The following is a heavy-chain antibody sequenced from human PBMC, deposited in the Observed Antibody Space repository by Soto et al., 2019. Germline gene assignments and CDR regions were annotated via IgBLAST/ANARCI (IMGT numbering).Heavy chain of an antibody. CDR1: GFTFSSYG. Sequence: GGSLRLSCAASGFTFSSYGMHWVRQAPGKGLEWVAVIWSDGSNKYYADSVKGRFTISRDNSKNTLYLQMDSLRAEDTAVYYCARYYYDSSGYYPLWGQGTLVTVSS. V-gene: IGHV3-33*08. CDR3: ARYYYDSSGYYPL. CDR2: IWSDGSNK. J-gene: IGHJ4*02. D-gene: IGHD3-22*01.